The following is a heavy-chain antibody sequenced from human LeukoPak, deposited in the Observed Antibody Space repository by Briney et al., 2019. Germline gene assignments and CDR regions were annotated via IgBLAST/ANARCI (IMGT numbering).Heavy chain of an antibody. D-gene: IGHD3-22*01. V-gene: IGHV4-30-4*01. CDR1: GGSISSGDYY. CDR2: MYYSGST. CDR3: ARPYYYDSRIDP. Sequence: SQTLSLTCTVSGGSISSGDYYWSWIRQPPGKGLEWIAYMYYSGSTYYNPSLKSRVTMSADTSKNQLSLKLSSVTAADTAVYYCARPYYYDSRIDPWGQGIPVTVSS. J-gene: IGHJ5*02.